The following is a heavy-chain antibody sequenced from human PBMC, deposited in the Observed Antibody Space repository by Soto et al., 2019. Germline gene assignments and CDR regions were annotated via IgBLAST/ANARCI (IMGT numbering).Heavy chain of an antibody. CDR2: FIPILGIA. CDR3: AREGGDNYYDSSGPSIFDY. Sequence: ASVKVSCKASGGTFSSYTISWVRQAPGQGLEWMVRFIPILGIANYAQKFQGRVTITADKSTSTAYMELSSLRSEDTAVYYCAREGGDNYYDSSGPSIFDYWGQGTLVTVSS. CDR1: GGTFSSYT. D-gene: IGHD3-22*01. J-gene: IGHJ4*02. V-gene: IGHV1-69*04.